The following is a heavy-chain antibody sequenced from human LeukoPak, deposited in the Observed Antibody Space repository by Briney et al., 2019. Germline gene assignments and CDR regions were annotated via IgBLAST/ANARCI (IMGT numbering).Heavy chain of an antibody. CDR1: GASISGTDYY. Sequence: SETLSLTCTVSGASISGTDYYWPWPRRHPGGGLEWLGFIHFSGTIYYNPSLRSRLIISADTAKNQMSLKLSSMTAADTAVYYCAAGGDTAKGGKYWGQGTQVTVSS. CDR3: AAGGDTAKGGKY. CDR2: IHFSGTI. V-gene: IGHV4-31*03. D-gene: IGHD5-18*01. J-gene: IGHJ4*02.